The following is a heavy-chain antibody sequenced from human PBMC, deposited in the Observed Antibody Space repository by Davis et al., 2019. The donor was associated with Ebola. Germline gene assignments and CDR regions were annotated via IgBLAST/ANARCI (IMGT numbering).Heavy chain of an antibody. CDR1: GYTFKNSA. V-gene: IGHV1-18*01. D-gene: IGHD1-26*01. J-gene: IGHJ3*02. Sequence: ASVKVSCKASGYTFKNSAISWVRQAPGQGLEWMGWISAYNGNTAYAQILQGRVTMTTDTSTGTAYMELRNLRSDDTAVYFCARTSIVGTTTTASDIWGQGTMVTVSS. CDR2: ISAYNGNT. CDR3: ARTSIVGTTTTASDI.